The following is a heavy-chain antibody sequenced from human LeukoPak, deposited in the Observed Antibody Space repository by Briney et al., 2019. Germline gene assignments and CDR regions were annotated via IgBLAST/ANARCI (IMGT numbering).Heavy chain of an antibody. D-gene: IGHD1-26*01. Sequence: ASVKVSCKASGYTFTGYYMHWVRQAPGQGLEWMGWINPNSGGTNFAQKFQGRVTMTRDTSITTAYMELSSLRSEDTAVYYCAADRYSGSYPTSAFDIWGQGTMVTVSS. CDR3: AADRYSGSYPTSAFDI. CDR1: GYTFTGYY. V-gene: IGHV1-2*02. CDR2: INPNSGGT. J-gene: IGHJ3*02.